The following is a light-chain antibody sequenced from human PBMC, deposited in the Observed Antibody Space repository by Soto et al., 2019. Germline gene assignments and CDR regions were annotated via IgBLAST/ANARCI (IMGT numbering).Light chain of an antibody. CDR2: GTS. CDR1: QSLDNNY. CDR3: QQYGSSLYT. V-gene: IGKV3-20*01. J-gene: IGKJ2*01. Sequence: EIVMTQSPATLSLSPGERATLSCRTSQSLDNNYLAWYQQKPGQAPRLLIYGTSNRATGIPDRFSGSGSGTDFTLTISRLEPEDFAVYYCQQYGSSLYTFGQGTKVDIK.